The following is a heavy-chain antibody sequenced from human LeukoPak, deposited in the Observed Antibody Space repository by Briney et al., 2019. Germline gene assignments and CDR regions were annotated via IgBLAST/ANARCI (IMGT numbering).Heavy chain of an antibody. CDR2: IYPGDSDT. D-gene: IGHD6-19*01. V-gene: IGHV5-51*01. J-gene: IGHJ3*02. Sequence: KGGESLKISCKGSGYSFTSYWIGWVRQLPGKGLEWMGIIYPGDSDTRYSPSFQGQVTISADKSISTAYLQWSSLKASDTAMYYCARPHRAVAVRDAFDIWGQGTMVTVSS. CDR1: GYSFTSYW. CDR3: ARPHRAVAVRDAFDI.